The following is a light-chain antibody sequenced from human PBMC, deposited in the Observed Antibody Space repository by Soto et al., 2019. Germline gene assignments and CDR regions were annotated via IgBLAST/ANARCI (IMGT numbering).Light chain of an antibody. Sequence: DIQLTQSPSSLSASLGDRVTITCRASQTIGIYLNWYQQRPGKAPKFLMYAASNLQRGVPSRFSGSRSGPDFTLTISSLQPEDFATYYCQQSYGTPITFGQGTRLEIK. J-gene: IGKJ5*01. CDR1: QTIGIY. CDR2: AAS. V-gene: IGKV1-39*01. CDR3: QQSYGTPIT.